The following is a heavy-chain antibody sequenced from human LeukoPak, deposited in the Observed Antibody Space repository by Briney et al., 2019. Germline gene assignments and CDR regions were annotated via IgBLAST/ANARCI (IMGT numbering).Heavy chain of an antibody. Sequence: PSETLSLTCTVSGGSISVSSYYWGWIRQPPRKGLEWIGSIYYSGSTNYNPSLKSRVTISVDTSKNQFSLKLSSVTAADTAVYYCARDYSGYYSKDWYFDLWGRGTLVTVSS. V-gene: IGHV4-39*07. CDR1: GGSISVSSYY. CDR3: ARDYSGYYSKDWYFDL. D-gene: IGHD3-22*01. J-gene: IGHJ2*01. CDR2: IYYSGST.